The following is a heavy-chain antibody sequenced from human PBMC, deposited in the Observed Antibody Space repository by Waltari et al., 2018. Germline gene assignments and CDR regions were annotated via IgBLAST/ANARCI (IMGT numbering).Heavy chain of an antibody. V-gene: IGHV3-66*02. Sequence: EVQLAESGGGLVQPGGSLRISCAASGFTVSNNYMSWVRQAPGKGLGWGSLIYSGGYTQYADSVKGRFTISRDNSKNTLYLQMNSLRVEDTAVYYCAKSVAGSRWGMDVWGQGTTVIVSS. CDR3: AKSVAGSRWGMDV. CDR2: IYSGGYT. D-gene: IGHD6-19*01. CDR1: GFTVSNNY. J-gene: IGHJ6*02.